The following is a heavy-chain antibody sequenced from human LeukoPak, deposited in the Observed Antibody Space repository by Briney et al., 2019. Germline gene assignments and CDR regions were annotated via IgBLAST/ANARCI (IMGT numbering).Heavy chain of an antibody. CDR2: MKEDGSEI. Sequence: GGSLRLSCAASGFTFNYAWMSWVRQAPGKGLEWVAKMKEDGSEIYYVDSVKGRFTICRDNAKNSLCLQMSSLTVEDTAVYYCARGGARYLDSWGQGTLVTVSS. CDR3: ARGGARYLDS. V-gene: IGHV3-7*01. D-gene: IGHD3-9*01. J-gene: IGHJ5*02. CDR1: GFTFNYAW.